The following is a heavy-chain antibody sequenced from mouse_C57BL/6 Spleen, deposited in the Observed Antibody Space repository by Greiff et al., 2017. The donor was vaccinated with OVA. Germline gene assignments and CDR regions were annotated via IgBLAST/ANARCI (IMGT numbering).Heavy chain of an antibody. CDR3: ARSNSSGYLAD. V-gene: IGHV1-80*01. Sequence: VQLQQSGAELVKPGASVKISCKASGYAFSSYWMNWVQQTPGKGLEWIGPIYPGDGDTNYTGKFKGKATLTADKSSSTAYMQLSSLTSEDSAVYFCARSNSSGYLADWGQGTLVTVSA. J-gene: IGHJ3*01. CDR1: GYAFSSYW. CDR2: IYPGDGDT. D-gene: IGHD3-2*02.